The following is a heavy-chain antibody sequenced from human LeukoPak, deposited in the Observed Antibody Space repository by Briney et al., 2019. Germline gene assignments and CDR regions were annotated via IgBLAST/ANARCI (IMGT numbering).Heavy chain of an antibody. Sequence: GASVKVSCMASGGTFSSYAISWVRQAPGQGLEWMGGIIPIFGTANYAQKFQGRVTITTDDSTSTAYMELSSMRSEDTAADYCAGTGNIWNHYFDYWGQGTLVTVSS. CDR1: GGTFSSYA. V-gene: IGHV1-69*05. CDR3: AGTGNIWNHYFDY. J-gene: IGHJ4*02. CDR2: IIPIFGTA. D-gene: IGHD1-20*01.